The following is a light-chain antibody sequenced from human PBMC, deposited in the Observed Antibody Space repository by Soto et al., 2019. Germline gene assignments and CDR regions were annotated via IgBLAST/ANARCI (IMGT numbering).Light chain of an antibody. Sequence: ESVLTQSPATLSLSPGERATLSCRASQSVSSSLAWYQQKPGQAPRLLIYDASNRATGIPARFSGSGSGTDFTLTISRLEPEDFAIYYCQQYGSSQYTFGQGTKVDIK. CDR2: DAS. J-gene: IGKJ2*01. CDR1: QSVSSS. V-gene: IGKV3-11*01. CDR3: QQYGSSQYT.